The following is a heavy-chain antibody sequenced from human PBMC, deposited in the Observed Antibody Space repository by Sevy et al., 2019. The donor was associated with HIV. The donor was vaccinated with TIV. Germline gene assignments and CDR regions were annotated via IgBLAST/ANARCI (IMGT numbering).Heavy chain of an antibody. CDR2: ISYSGST. Sequence: SETLSLTCSVSGTSSGTHFWNWIRQAPGKGLEWIGFISYSGSTNYNPSLKSRVTISFETSKGQLSLKLTSVTAADTAVYFCAREVREYSSSLFYFYYHMDVWGKGTTVTVSS. CDR1: GTSSGTHF. V-gene: IGHV4-59*11. J-gene: IGHJ6*03. CDR3: AREVREYSSSLFYFYYHMDV. D-gene: IGHD4-4*01.